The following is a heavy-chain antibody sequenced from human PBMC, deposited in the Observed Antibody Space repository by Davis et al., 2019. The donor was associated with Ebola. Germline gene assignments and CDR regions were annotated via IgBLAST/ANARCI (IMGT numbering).Heavy chain of an antibody. CDR1: GYRFTTDW. V-gene: IGHV5-51*01. D-gene: IGHD5-12*01. J-gene: IGHJ4*02. CDR3: ARQGSAYDFDY. Sequence: GESLKISCQGSGYRFTTDWIGWVRQLPGKGLEWMGIINPGDSETRYNPSFHGQVTFSADQSISTAYVQWSSLKASDTAMYFCARQGSAYDFDYWGQGTLVTVSP. CDR2: INPGDSET.